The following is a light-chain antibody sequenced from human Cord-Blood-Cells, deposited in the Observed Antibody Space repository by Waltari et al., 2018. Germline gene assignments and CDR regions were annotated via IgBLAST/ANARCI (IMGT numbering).Light chain of an antibody. CDR3: CSYAGSSTVV. CDR2: EVS. CDR1: SSDVGSSNL. Sequence: QSALTQPASASGSPGQSITIPCTGTSSDVGSSNLVSWYQQHPGKAPKLMIYEVSKRPSGVSNRFSGSKSGNTASLTISGLQAEDEADYYCCSYAGSSTVVFGGGTKLTVL. V-gene: IGLV2-23*02. J-gene: IGLJ2*01.